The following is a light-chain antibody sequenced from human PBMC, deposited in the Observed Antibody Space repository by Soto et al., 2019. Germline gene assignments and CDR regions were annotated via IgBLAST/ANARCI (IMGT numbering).Light chain of an antibody. CDR1: SIGGKG. J-gene: IGLJ3*02. Sequence: SYELTQPPSVSVAPGQTARITCGGNSIGGKGVHWYQQKPGRAPVLVVYDNSDRPSGIPERFSGSNSGNTATLTISRVEAGDEADYYCQVWDSSSDHVVFGGGTKVTVL. CDR2: DNS. V-gene: IGLV3-21*02. CDR3: QVWDSSSDHVV.